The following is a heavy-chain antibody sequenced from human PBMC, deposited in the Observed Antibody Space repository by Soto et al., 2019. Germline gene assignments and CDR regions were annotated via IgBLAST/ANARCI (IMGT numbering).Heavy chain of an antibody. CDR1: GFTVTNNY. CDR2: IHTGGST. D-gene: IGHD5-18*01. J-gene: IGHJ4*02. Sequence: EVHLVESGGGLVHPGGSLRLSCAASGFTVTNNYMSWVRQAPGKGLEWVSVIHTGGSTYYADSVKGRFTISRDNSKNTLCLQKNSLRAEDTAVYYCARDNRVDTDMGIDYWGQGTLVTVSS. CDR3: ARDNRVDTDMGIDY. V-gene: IGHV3-66*01.